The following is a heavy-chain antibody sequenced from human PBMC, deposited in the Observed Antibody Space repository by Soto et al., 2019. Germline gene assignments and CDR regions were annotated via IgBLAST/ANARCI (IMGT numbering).Heavy chain of an antibody. CDR1: GYTFTSYG. CDR3: ARDDHDSSGYYSDWFDP. V-gene: IGHV1-69*06. D-gene: IGHD3-22*01. J-gene: IGHJ5*02. CDR2: IIPIFGTA. Sequence: SVKVSCKASGYTFTSYGISWVRQAPGQGLEWMGGIIPIFGTANYAQKFQGRVTITADKSTSTACMELSSLRSEDTAVYYCARDDHDSSGYYSDWFDPWGQGTLVTVSS.